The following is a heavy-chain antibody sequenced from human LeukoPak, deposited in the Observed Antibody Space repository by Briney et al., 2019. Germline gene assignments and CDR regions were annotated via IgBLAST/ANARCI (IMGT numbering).Heavy chain of an antibody. V-gene: IGHV4-59*01. J-gene: IGHJ4*02. CDR1: GGSICSYY. CDR2: IYYSGST. Sequence: SETLSLTCTVSGGSICSYYWSWIRQPPGKGLEWIGYIYYSGSTNYNPSLKSRVTISVDTSKNQFSLKLSSVTAADTAVYYCARGAGSGALLGYWGQGTLVTVSS. CDR3: ARGAGSGALLGY. D-gene: IGHD3-10*01.